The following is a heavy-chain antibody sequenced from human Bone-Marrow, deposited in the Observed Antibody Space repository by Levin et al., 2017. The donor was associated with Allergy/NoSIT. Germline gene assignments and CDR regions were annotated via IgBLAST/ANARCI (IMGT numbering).Heavy chain of an antibody. V-gene: IGHV1-69*13. D-gene: IGHD2-2*01. CDR2: IIPIFGTA. J-gene: IGHJ5*02. CDR1: GGTFSSYA. Sequence: SVKVSCKASGGTFSSYAISWVRQAPGQGLEWMGGIIPIFGTANYAQKFQGRVTITADESTSTAYMELSSLRSEDTAVYYCAREGGYIVVVPAAKSSHTDNWFDPWGQGTLVTVSS. CDR3: AREGGYIVVVPAAKSSHTDNWFDP.